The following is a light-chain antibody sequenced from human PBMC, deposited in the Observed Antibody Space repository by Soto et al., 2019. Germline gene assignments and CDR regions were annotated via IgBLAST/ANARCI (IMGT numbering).Light chain of an antibody. CDR1: QSFSSSY. CDR3: HQFASSLT. CDR2: GAS. V-gene: IGKV3-20*01. Sequence: EIVLTQSPGTLSLSPGERATLSCRASQSFSSSYFAWYQQKPGQAPRLLIYGASSRGTGIPDRFSGSASVTDFTLTISRLEPEAFAVYFCHQFASSLTFGQGTKVVIK. J-gene: IGKJ1*01.